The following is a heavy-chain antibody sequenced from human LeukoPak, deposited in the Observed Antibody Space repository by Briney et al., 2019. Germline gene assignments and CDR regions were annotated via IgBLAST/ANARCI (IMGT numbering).Heavy chain of an antibody. J-gene: IGHJ6*02. D-gene: IGHD6-13*01. V-gene: IGHV3-7*05. CDR1: GFTLSNYW. Sequence: GGSLRLSCTASGFTLSNYWMSWVRQTPEKGLEWVANIKQDESEKVYVDSVKGRFTISRDNAKSSLYLQMSGLRADDTAVYYCVRDPYSSTWSYGMDIWGQGTTVTVSS. CDR3: VRDPYSSTWSYGMDI. CDR2: IKQDESEK.